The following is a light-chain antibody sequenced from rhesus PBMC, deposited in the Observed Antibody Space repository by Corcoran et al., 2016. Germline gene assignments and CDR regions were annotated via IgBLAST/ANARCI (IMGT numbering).Light chain of an antibody. CDR3: QHYYSIPYS. Sequence: DIQMTQSPSSLFASVGDRVTITCRASQVITNDLAWYQQKPGETPKLLIYEASSLPGGIPSRFSGSGSGTDFTLTISSLRPEDFATYYCQHYYSIPYSFGQGTKVEIK. CDR1: QVITND. J-gene: IGKJ2*01. CDR2: EAS. V-gene: IGKV1-25*01.